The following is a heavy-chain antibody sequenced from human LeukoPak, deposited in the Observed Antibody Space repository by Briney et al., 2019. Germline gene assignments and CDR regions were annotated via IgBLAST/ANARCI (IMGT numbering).Heavy chain of an antibody. Sequence: SETLSLTCAVYGGSFSGYYWSWIRQPPGKGLAWIGEINHSGSTNYNPSLKSRVTISVDTSKNQFSLKLSSVTAADTAVYYCARRRSSWYRVTFWFDPWGQGTLVTVSS. CDR1: GGSFSGYY. CDR3: ARRRSSWYRVTFWFDP. D-gene: IGHD6-13*01. CDR2: INHSGST. V-gene: IGHV4-34*01. J-gene: IGHJ5*02.